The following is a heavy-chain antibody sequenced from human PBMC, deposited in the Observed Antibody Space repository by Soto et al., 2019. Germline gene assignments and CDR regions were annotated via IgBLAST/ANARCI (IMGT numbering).Heavy chain of an antibody. Sequence: PGGSLRLSCTASGFTFSSYGMRWVRQAPGKGLEWVAVISFDGNNRDSADSVKGRFTISRDNSKNTLFLQMNSLRPEDTGVYYCAKDKDFCGGGRCSGFGGYWGQGTLVTVSS. CDR2: ISFDGNNR. CDR3: AKDKDFCGGGRCSGFGGY. J-gene: IGHJ4*02. V-gene: IGHV3-30*18. D-gene: IGHD2-15*01. CDR1: GFTFSSYG.